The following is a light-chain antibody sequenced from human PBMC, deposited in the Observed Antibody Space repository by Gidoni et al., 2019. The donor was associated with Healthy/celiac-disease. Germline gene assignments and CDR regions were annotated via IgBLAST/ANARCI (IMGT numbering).Light chain of an antibody. CDR1: QSISSNY. Sequence: EVVLTLSPGTLSLSPGERATISCRASQSISSNYLAWYQQRPGQGPRLLIYGASTRATDIPERFSGSGSGSDFTLTISRLEPEDFAVYHCHQYGSPPLGFGQXTRLESK. V-gene: IGKV3-20*01. J-gene: IGKJ5*01. CDR2: GAS. CDR3: HQYGSPPLG.